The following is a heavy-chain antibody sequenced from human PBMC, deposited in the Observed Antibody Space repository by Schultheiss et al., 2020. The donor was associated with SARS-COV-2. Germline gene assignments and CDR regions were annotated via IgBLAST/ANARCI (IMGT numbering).Heavy chain of an antibody. CDR3: ASGVYRFLEWQERDY. CDR1: GDSISSNIYF. CDR2: INYSGAT. J-gene: IGHJ4*02. D-gene: IGHD3-3*01. V-gene: IGHV4-39*07. Sequence: SETLSLTCTVSGDSISSNIYFWGWIRQPPGKGLEWIGSINYSGATSYNPSLKSRVTISVDTSKNQFSLKLSSVTAADTAVYYCASGVYRFLEWQERDYWGQGTLVTVSS.